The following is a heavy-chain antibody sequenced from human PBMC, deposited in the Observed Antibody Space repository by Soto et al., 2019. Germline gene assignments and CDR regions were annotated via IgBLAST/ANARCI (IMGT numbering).Heavy chain of an antibody. D-gene: IGHD4-17*01. CDR3: ARVPSDYGDYSPGFYYYGMDV. CDR2: IIPIFGTA. Sequence: SVKVSCKASGGTFSSYAISWVRQAPGQGLEWMGGIIPIFGTANYAQKFQGRVTITADESTSTAYMELSSLRSEDTALYYCARVPSDYGDYSPGFYYYGMDVWGQGTTVTVSS. J-gene: IGHJ6*02. V-gene: IGHV1-69*13. CDR1: GGTFSSYA.